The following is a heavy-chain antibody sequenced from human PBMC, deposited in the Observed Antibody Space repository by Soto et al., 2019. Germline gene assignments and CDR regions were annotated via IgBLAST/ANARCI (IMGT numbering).Heavy chain of an antibody. CDR2: ISAYNGNT. V-gene: IGHV1-18*04. D-gene: IGHD3-10*01. Sequence: QVQLVQSGAEVKKPGASVKVSCKASGYTFTSYGISWVRQAPGQGLEWMGWISAYNGNTNYAQKLQGRVTMTTDTSTSTAYMELRSLRSDATAVYYCARERAITMVRGVRGYYYYGMDVWGQGTTVTVSS. J-gene: IGHJ6*02. CDR3: ARERAITMVRGVRGYYYYGMDV. CDR1: GYTFTSYG.